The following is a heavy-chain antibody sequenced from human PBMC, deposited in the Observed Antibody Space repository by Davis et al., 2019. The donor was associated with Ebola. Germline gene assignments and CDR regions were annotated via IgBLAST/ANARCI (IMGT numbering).Heavy chain of an antibody. D-gene: IGHD5-18*01. V-gene: IGHV4-59*12. J-gene: IGHJ4*02. CDR1: GGSISSYY. CDR3: ARGGYSYGFDY. CDR2: IYYSGST. Sequence: SETLSLTCTVSGGSISSYYWSWIRQPPGKGLEWIGSIYYSGSTYYNPSLKSRVPISVDTSKNQFSLKLSSVTAADTAVYYCARGGYSYGFDYWGQGTLVTVSS.